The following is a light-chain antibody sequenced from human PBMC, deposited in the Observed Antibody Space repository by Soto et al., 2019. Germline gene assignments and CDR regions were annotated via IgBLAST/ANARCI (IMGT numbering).Light chain of an antibody. V-gene: IGLV2-18*02. CDR1: SSDVGSYNR. CDR3: SSYTSSTYVV. J-gene: IGLJ2*01. Sequence: QSVLTQPTSVSGSPGHSVTISCTGTSSDVGSYNRVSWYQQPPGTAPKLMIYEVSNRPSGVPDRFSGSKSGNTASLTISGLQAEDEADYYCSSYTSSTYVVFGGGTKLTVL. CDR2: EVS.